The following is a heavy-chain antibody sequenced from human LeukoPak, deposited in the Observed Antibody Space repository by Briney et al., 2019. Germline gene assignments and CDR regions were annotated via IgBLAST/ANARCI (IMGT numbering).Heavy chain of an antibody. CDR2: IKQDGSEK. V-gene: IGHV3-7*03. J-gene: IGHJ4*02. CDR1: GFTFSSYA. D-gene: IGHD2-15*01. CDR3: ARAPYCIGGSCRFDY. Sequence: GGSLRLSCAASGFTFSSYAMHWVRQAPGKGLEWVANIKQDGSEKYYVDSVKGRFTISRDNAKNSLYLQMNSLRAEDTAVYYCARAPYCIGGSCRFDYWGQGTLVTVSS.